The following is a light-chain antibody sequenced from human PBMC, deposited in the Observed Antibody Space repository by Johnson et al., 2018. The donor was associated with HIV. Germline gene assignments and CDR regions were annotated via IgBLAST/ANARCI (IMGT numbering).Light chain of an antibody. J-gene: IGLJ1*01. Sequence: QSVLTQPPSVSAATGQKVTISCSGSSSNIGNNYVSWYQQVPGTAPKLLIYEKNKRPSGIPDRFSASMSGTSATLDITGLQTGDEADYYCGTWDSSLGVYLFGTGTKVTVL. V-gene: IGLV1-51*02. CDR1: SSNIGNNY. CDR3: GTWDSSLGVYL. CDR2: EKN.